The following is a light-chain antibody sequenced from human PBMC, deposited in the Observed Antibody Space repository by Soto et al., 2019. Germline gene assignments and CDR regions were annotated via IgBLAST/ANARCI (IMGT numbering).Light chain of an antibody. CDR2: AAS. CDR1: LSITSY. CDR3: QQSYSTPLT. Sequence: DIQMTQSPSSLSASVGDRFTITCRASLSITSYLSWYHQKPGKAPKLLIYAASSLQSGVPSRFSGSGSGTDFTLTISSLQPEDFATYYCQQSYSTPLTFGGGTKVDIK. V-gene: IGKV1-39*01. J-gene: IGKJ4*01.